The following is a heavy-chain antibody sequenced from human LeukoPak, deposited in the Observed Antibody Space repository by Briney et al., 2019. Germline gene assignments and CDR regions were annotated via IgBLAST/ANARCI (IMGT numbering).Heavy chain of an antibody. CDR2: ISGDNGNT. CDR3: ARGQIVVVIRSPTLDY. V-gene: IGHV1-18*01. J-gene: IGHJ4*02. D-gene: IGHD3-22*01. CDR1: GYSSVSYG. Sequence: GASVKVSCKTSGYSSVSYGVSWVRQAPGQGLEWMGWISGDNGNTNYAQKFQDRVTMTTDTSTNTAYMELRSLRSDDTAVYYCARGQIVVVIRSPTLDYWGQGTLVTVSS.